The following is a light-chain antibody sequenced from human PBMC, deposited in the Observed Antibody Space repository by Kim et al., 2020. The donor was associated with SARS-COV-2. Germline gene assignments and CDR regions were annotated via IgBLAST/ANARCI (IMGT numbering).Light chain of an antibody. CDR1: SNDVCGNKF. CDR2: EVT. CDR3: SSYAGSRFV. V-gene: IGLV2-8*01. J-gene: IGLJ1*01. Sequence: PGQSVNISCSGTSNDVCGNKFVSWYQQHPGKAPKVLIYEVTQRPSGVPDRFSGSKSGNTASLTVSGLQPQDEADYYCSSYAGSRFVFGTGTKVTVL.